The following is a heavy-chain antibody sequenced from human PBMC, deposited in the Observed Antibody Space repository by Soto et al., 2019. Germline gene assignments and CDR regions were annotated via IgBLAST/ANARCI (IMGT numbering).Heavy chain of an antibody. J-gene: IGHJ4*02. V-gene: IGHV1-18*01. CDR1: GYTFTSYG. D-gene: IGHD6-13*01. Sequence: ASVKVSCKASGYTFTSYGIIWVRQAPGQGLEWMGYISPNSGATTYAQKLQGRVTMTTDTSTSTAYMELRSLRSDDTAVYYCARVEQQLVTFDYWGQGTLVTVSS. CDR2: ISPNSGAT. CDR3: ARVEQQLVTFDY.